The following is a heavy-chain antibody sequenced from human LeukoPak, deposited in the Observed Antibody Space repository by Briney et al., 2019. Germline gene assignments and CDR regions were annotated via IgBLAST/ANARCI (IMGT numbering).Heavy chain of an antibody. Sequence: SETLSLTCAVYGGSISSYYWSWIRQPPGKGLEWIGYFYYSGSTNYNPSLKSRVTISVDTSKNQFSLKLSSVTAADTAVYYCAAVARTLVFDYWGQGTLVTVSS. D-gene: IGHD1-14*01. CDR2: FYYSGST. CDR3: AAVARTLVFDY. V-gene: IGHV4-59*01. J-gene: IGHJ4*02. CDR1: GGSISSYY.